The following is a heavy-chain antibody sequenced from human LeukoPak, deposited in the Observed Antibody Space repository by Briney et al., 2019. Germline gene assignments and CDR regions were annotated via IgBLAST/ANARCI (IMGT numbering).Heavy chain of an antibody. CDR2: ISYDGSNK. CDR1: GFTFSSFA. D-gene: IGHD6-19*01. V-gene: IGHV3-30*04. CDR3: ASTRPYSSGWRLDY. Sequence: GRSLRLSCAASGFTFSSFAMHWVRQAPGKGLEWVAVISYDGSNKYYADSVKGQFTISRDNSKNTLYLQMNSLRAEDTAVYYCASTRPYSSGWRLDYWGQGTLVTVSS. J-gene: IGHJ4*02.